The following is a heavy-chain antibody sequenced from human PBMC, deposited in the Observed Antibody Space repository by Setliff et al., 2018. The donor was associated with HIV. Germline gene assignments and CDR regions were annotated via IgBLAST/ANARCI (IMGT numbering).Heavy chain of an antibody. Sequence: SETLSLTCSVPGGSISSSTYYWGWIRQPPGKGLEWIGDIFYTGSTYYNPSLKSRVAISIDTSENRFFLRLNSVTAADTGVYYCARRGRDGVLIVFATGFDPWGQGTLVTVSS. CDR1: GGSISSSTYY. CDR2: IFYTGST. CDR3: ARRGRDGVLIVFATGFDP. J-gene: IGHJ5*02. D-gene: IGHD2-8*01. V-gene: IGHV4-39*01.